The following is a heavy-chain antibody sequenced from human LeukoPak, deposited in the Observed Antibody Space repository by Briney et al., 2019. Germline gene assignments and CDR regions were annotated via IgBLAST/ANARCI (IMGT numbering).Heavy chain of an antibody. V-gene: IGHV1-18*01. CDR1: GYTFTSYG. CDR3: ARVDYGGIAGAGTRGGEYYFDY. D-gene: IGHD6-19*01. Sequence: ASVKVSCKASGYTFTSYGISWVRQAPGQGLEWMGWISAYNGNTNYAQKLQGRVTMTTDTSTSTAYMELRSLRSDDTAAYYCARVDYGGIAGAGTRGGEYYFDYWGQGTLVTVSS. CDR2: ISAYNGNT. J-gene: IGHJ4*02.